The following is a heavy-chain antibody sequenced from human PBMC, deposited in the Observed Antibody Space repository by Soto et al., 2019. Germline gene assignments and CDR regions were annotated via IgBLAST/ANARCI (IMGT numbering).Heavy chain of an antibody. CDR1: GFTVSSNY. CDR2: IYSGGST. D-gene: IGHD3-3*01. Sequence: GGSLRLSCAASGFTVSSNYMSWVRQAPGKGLEWVSVIYSGGSTYYGHCVKGRFTISRDNSKNTLYLQMNSLRAEDTAVYYCASTLTLYPFGVVNYAFDIWGQGTMVTVSS. V-gene: IGHV3-66*01. J-gene: IGHJ3*02. CDR3: ASTLTLYPFGVVNYAFDI.